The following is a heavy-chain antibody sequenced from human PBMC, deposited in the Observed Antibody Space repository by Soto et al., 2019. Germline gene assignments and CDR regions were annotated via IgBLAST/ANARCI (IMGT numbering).Heavy chain of an antibody. CDR1: GYTLTSYY. D-gene: IGHD2-21*02. CDR2: INPSGGST. CDR3: ARGVGVTIDYYYYGMDV. J-gene: IGHJ6*02. Sequence: ASVKVSCKASGYTLTSYYMHWVRQAPGQGLEWMGIINPSGGSTSYAQKFQGRVTMTRDTSTSTVYMELSSLRSEDTAVYYCARGVGVTIDYYYYGMDVWAQGTTVTVSS. V-gene: IGHV1-46*01.